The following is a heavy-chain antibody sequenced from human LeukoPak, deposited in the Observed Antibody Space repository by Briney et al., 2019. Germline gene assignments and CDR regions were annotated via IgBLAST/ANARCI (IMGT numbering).Heavy chain of an antibody. J-gene: IGHJ4*02. CDR2: INRDGTEK. Sequence: PGGSLRLSCKASGFTFTVYWMTWVRQAPGKGLEWVANINRDGTEKYYVDSVKGRFTISRENAKNSLFLQMSSLRAEDTAVYYCARGRFYHDSPEWGQGTLVTVSS. D-gene: IGHD3-22*01. V-gene: IGHV3-7*01. CDR3: ARGRFYHDSPE. CDR1: GFTFTVYW.